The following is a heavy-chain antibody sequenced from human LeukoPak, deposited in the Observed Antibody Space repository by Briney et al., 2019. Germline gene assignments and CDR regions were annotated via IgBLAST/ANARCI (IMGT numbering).Heavy chain of an antibody. Sequence: PGGSLRLSCTASGFSFTTYAMSWVRQAPGKGLEWVSAISDSGDSTSYADSVKGRFTISRDNSNNTLYLQMNSLRAEDTAIYYCAKAGSSGWSYFENWGQGTLVTVSS. CDR1: GFSFTTYA. V-gene: IGHV3-23*01. D-gene: IGHD6-19*01. J-gene: IGHJ4*02. CDR2: ISDSGDST. CDR3: AKAGSSGWSYFEN.